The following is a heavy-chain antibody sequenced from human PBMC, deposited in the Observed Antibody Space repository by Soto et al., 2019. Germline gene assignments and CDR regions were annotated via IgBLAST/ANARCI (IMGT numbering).Heavy chain of an antibody. CDR3: SRAKHYYDSSGYYTDY. V-gene: IGHV3-30-3*01. CDR1: GFTFSSYA. Sequence: GGSLRLSCAASGFTFSSYAMHWVRQAPGKGLEWVAVISYDGGNKYYADSVKGRFTISRDNSKNTLYLQMNSLRAEDTAVYYFSRAKHYYDSSGYYTDYWGQGTLVTVSS. CDR2: ISYDGGNK. D-gene: IGHD3-22*01. J-gene: IGHJ4*02.